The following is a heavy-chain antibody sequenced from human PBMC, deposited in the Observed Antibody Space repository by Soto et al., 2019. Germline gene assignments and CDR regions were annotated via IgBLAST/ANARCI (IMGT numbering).Heavy chain of an antibody. CDR1: GFSFSTYA. Sequence: GGSLRLCCAASGFSFSTYAMHWVRQAPGKGLEWVAVTSYDGSNEYYADSVKGRFAVSRDNSKNTLYLQLNSLRVEDTAVYYCARDIFGSRGYHRLGAFDIWGQGTTVTVSS. D-gene: IGHD2-15*01. CDR3: ARDIFGSRGYHRLGAFDI. V-gene: IGHV3-30*09. J-gene: IGHJ3*02. CDR2: TSYDGSNE.